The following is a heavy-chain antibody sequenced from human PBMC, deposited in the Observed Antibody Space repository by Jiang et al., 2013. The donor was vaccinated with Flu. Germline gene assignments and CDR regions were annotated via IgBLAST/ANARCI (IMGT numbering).Heavy chain of an antibody. V-gene: IGHV7-4-1*02. Sequence: VQSGSELKKPGASVKVSCKASGYTFTSYAMNWVRQAPGQGLEWMGWINTNTGNPTYAQGFTGRFVFSLDTSVSTAYLQISSLKAEDTAVYYCARAKELLWFGELFGARLSNWFDPWGQGTLVTVSS. D-gene: IGHD3-10*01. CDR2: INTNTGNP. J-gene: IGHJ5*02. CDR3: ARAKELLWFGELFGARLSNWFDP. CDR1: GYTFTSYA.